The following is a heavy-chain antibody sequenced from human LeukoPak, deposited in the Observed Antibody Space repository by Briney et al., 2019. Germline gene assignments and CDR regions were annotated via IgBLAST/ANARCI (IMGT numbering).Heavy chain of an antibody. V-gene: IGHV3-66*01. CDR3: ARAGSHRNSGYDF. Sequence: GGSLRLSCAASGFTVSSNYMSWVRQAPGKGLEWVSVIYSGGSTYYADSVKGRFTISRDNSKNTLYLQMNSLRAEDTAVYYCARAGSHRNSGYDFWGQGTLVTVSS. D-gene: IGHD5-12*01. J-gene: IGHJ4*02. CDR1: GFTVSSNY. CDR2: IYSGGST.